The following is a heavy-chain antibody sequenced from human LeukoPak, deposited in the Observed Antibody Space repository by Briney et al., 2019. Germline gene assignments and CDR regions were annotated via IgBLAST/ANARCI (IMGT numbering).Heavy chain of an antibody. CDR3: AREVLSGYDTVFDY. J-gene: IGHJ4*02. CDR1: GFTFSSNS. V-gene: IGHV3-21*01. CDR2: ISSSSSYI. D-gene: IGHD5-12*01. Sequence: GGSLRLSCVASGFTFSSNSMNWVRQAPGKGLEWVSSISSSSSYIYYADSVKGRFTISRDNAKNSLYLQMNSLRAEDTAVYYCAREVLSGYDTVFDYWGQGTLVTVSS.